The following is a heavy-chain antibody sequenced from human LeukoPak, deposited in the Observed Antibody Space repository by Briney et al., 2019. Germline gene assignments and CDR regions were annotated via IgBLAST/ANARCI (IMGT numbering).Heavy chain of an antibody. CDR1: GYTFTSYG. CDR2: ISAYNGNT. CDR3: ARPEHIGDRLNAFDI. Sequence: GASVKVSCKASGYTFTSYGISWVRQAPGQGLEWMGWISAYNGNTNYAQKLQGRVTMTTDTSTSTVYMELSSLRSEDTAVYYCARPEHIGDRLNAFDIWGQGTMVTVSS. J-gene: IGHJ3*02. V-gene: IGHV1-18*01. D-gene: IGHD2-21*01.